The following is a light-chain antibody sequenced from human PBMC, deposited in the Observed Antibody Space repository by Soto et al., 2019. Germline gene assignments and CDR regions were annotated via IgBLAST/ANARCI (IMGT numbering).Light chain of an antibody. CDR1: NSDIGTYNY. V-gene: IGLV2-14*01. CDR3: GSYAGSNTWV. Sequence: QSALTQPASVSGSPGQSITISCTGSNSDIGTYNYVSWYQQLPGKAPKLVISEVSNRPSGISGRFSGSKSGNTASLTVSGLQAEDEADYFCGSYAGSNTWVFGGGTKLTVL. CDR2: EVS. J-gene: IGLJ3*02.